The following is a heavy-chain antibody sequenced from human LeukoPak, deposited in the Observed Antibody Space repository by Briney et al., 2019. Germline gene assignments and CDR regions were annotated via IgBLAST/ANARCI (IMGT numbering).Heavy chain of an antibody. CDR3: AREGGTRGAFDI. J-gene: IGHJ3*02. V-gene: IGHV1-2*02. CDR1: GYTFTGYY. D-gene: IGHD1-1*01. Sequence: ASVKVSCKASGYTFTGYYMHWVRQAPGQGLEWMGWINPNSGGTNYAQKFQGRVTMTRDTSISTAYMELSRLRSDGTAVYYCAREGGTRGAFDIWGQGTMVTVSS. CDR2: INPNSGGT.